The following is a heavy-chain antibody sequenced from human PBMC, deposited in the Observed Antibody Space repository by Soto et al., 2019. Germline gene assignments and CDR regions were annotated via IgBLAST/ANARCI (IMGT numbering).Heavy chain of an antibody. CDR1: GYTFTSYG. CDR3: DRADHRYYDYVWGSYLGPDALDI. D-gene: IGHD3-16*02. CDR2: ISAYNGNT. V-gene: IGHV1-18*01. Sequence: QVQLVQSGAEVKKPGASVKVSCKASGYTFTSYGISWVRQAPGQGLEWMGWISAYNGNTNNAQKHQGRVTMTTDTYTSTAYLEQRSLRSDETAVYNFDRADHRYYDYVWGSYLGPDALDIWGQGTMVTVSS. J-gene: IGHJ3*02.